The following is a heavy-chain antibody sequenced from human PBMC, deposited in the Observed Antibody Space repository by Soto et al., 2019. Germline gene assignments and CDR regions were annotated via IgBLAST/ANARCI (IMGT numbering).Heavy chain of an antibody. CDR3: ARENVVVGAAGAFDI. CDR1: GFTVSSNY. V-gene: IGHV3-53*01. Sequence: GGSLRLSCAASGFTVSSNYMSWVRQAPGKGLEWVSVICSGGNTNYADSVKGRFTISRDNAKNSLYLQMNSLRAEDTAVYSCARENVVVGAAGAFDIWGQGTMVTVSS. J-gene: IGHJ3*02. D-gene: IGHD2-15*01. CDR2: ICSGGNT.